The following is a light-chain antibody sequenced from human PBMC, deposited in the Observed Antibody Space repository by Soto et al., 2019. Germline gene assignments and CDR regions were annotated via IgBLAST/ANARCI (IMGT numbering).Light chain of an antibody. CDR3: CSYAGAYIYV. CDR2: DVS. CDR1: SSDIGAYNY. Sequence: SALTQPRSVSGSPGQSVTISCTGTSSDIGAYNYVSWYQQHPGKVPKLMLYDVSKRPSGVPDRFSGSKSGNTASLTISGLQADDEADYYCCSYAGAYIYVFATGTKLTVL. J-gene: IGLJ1*01. V-gene: IGLV2-11*01.